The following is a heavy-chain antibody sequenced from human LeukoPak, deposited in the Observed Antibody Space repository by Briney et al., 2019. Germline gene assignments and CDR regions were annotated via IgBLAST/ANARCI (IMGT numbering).Heavy chain of an antibody. CDR1: GFTVSSNY. D-gene: IGHD2-21*02. CDR3: ASCGGGDCYSGLFLDY. J-gene: IGHJ4*02. V-gene: IGHV3-53*01. CDR2: IYSGGST. Sequence: GGSLRPSCAASGFTVSSNYMSWVRQAPGKGLEWVSVIYSGGSTYYADSVKGRFTISRDNSKNTLYLQMNSLRAEDTAVYYCASCGGGDCYSGLFLDYWGQGTLVTVSS.